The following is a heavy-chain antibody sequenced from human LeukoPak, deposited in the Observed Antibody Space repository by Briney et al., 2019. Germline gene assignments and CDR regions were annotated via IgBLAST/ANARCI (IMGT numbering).Heavy chain of an antibody. CDR3: ATYRQVLLPFES. CDR1: GFTLSQYW. CDR2: IFPSGGEI. V-gene: IGHV3-23*01. D-gene: IGHD2-8*02. Sequence: PGGSLRLSCVVSGFTLSQYWMTWVRQAPGKGLEWVSSIFPSGGEIHYADSVRGRFTISRDNSKSTLSLQMNSLRAEDTAIYYCATYRQVLLPFESWGQGTLVTVSS. J-gene: IGHJ4*02.